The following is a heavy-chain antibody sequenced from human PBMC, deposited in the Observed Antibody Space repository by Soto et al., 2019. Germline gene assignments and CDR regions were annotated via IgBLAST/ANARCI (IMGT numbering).Heavy chain of an antibody. CDR1: GFTFSDSA. V-gene: IGHV3-73*02. J-gene: IGHJ4*02. D-gene: IGHD5-18*01. Sequence: EVQLVESGGGLVQPGGSLKLSCVASGFTFSDSAMHWVRQASGKGLEWVGRIRSKVNTYATAYAASVKGRFTISRDDSMNQAYLQMNSLQTEDTAVYYCTRRRDWTAMDPLDYWGQGTLVTVSS. CDR3: TRRRDWTAMDPLDY. CDR2: IRSKVNTYAT.